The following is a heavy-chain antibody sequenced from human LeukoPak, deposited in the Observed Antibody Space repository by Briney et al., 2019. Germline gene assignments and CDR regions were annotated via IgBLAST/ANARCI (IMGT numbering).Heavy chain of an antibody. J-gene: IGHJ3*02. D-gene: IGHD3-22*01. V-gene: IGHV4-4*07. Sequence: PSETPSLTCTVSGGSISSYYWSWIRQPAGKGLEWIGRIYTSGSTNYNPSLKSRVTMSVDTSKNQFSLKLSSVTAADTAVYYCAHYYDSRGVGAFDIWGQGTMVTVSS. CDR3: AHYYDSRGVGAFDI. CDR2: IYTSGST. CDR1: GGSISSYY.